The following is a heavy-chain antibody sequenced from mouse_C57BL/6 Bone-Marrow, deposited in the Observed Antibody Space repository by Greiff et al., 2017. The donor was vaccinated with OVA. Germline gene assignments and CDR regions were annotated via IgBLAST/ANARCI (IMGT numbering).Heavy chain of an antibody. V-gene: IGHV2-6-1*01. J-gene: IGHJ2*01. Sequence: VKLVESGPGLVAPSQSLSITCTVSGFSLTSYGVHWVRQPPGKGLEWLVVIWSDGSTTYNSALKSRLSISKDNSKSHVFLKMNSHQTDDTAMYYCARHREDDGYYLDYWGQGTTLTVSS. CDR2: IWSDGST. D-gene: IGHD2-3*01. CDR1: GFSLTSYG. CDR3: ARHREDDGYYLDY.